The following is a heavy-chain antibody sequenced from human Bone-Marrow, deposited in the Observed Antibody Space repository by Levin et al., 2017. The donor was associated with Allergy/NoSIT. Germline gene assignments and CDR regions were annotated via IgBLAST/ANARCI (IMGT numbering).Heavy chain of an antibody. J-gene: IGHJ4*02. V-gene: IGHV3-30*18. Sequence: SCAASGFVFTNDGMHWVRQAPGKGLEWVALISNDGVNKFYADSVRGRFTISRDNTKNTLYLHMNSLTPEDTAEYYCAKERYRLDSWGRGTLVTVSS. CDR1: GFVFTNDG. CDR3: AKERYRLDS. D-gene: IGHD3-16*01. CDR2: ISNDGVNK.